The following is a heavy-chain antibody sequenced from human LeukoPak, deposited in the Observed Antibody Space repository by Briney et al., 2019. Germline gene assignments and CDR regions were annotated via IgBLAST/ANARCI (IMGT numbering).Heavy chain of an antibody. CDR2: IRYDGSNK. CDR1: GFTFSSYG. V-gene: IGHV3-30*02. D-gene: IGHD3-22*01. CDR3: AKAYYYDSSGYYYVSEYFQH. J-gene: IGHJ1*01. Sequence: GGSLRLSCAASGFTFSSYGMHWVRQAPGKGLAWVAFIRYDGSNKYYADSVKGRFTISRDNSKNTLYLQMNSLRAEDTAVYYCAKAYYYDSSGYYYVSEYFQHWGQGTLVTVSS.